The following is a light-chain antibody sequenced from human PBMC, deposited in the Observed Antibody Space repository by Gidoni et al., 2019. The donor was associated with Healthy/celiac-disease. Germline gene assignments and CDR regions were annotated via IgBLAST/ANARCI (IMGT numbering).Light chain of an antibody. J-gene: IGKJ3*01. CDR3: QQYNSYSPFT. Sequence: DVQMTQSPSTLSASVGDSVTITCRASQSISSWLAWYQQKPGKPPKLLIYDASSLESGVPSRFSGSGSGAAFTLTISSLQPADFATYYCQQYNSYSPFTFGPXTKVDIK. CDR2: DAS. V-gene: IGKV1-5*01. CDR1: QSISSW.